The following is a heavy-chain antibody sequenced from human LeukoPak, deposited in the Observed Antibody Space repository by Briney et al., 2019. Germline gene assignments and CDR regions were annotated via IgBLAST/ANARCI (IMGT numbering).Heavy chain of an antibody. D-gene: IGHD1-14*01. CDR1: GGSVSDYY. CDR3: ARHEWGITNAFDI. J-gene: IGHJ3*02. CDR2: IYYTVST. V-gene: IGHV4-59*08. Sequence: SETLSLTCTISGGSVSDYYWSWIRQSPGKGLEWIGYIYYTVSTTYNPSLKSRVTISADTSKNQFSLKLSSVTAADTAVYYCARHEWGITNAFDIWGQGTMVTVSS.